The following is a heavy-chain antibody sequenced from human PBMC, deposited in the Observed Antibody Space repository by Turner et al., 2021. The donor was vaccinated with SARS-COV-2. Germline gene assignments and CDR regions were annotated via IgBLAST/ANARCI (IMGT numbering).Heavy chain of an antibody. CDR3: ARDRRGSHAPYYYYAIDV. Sequence: QVQLVESGGGVVQPGRSLRLSCAASVLTFSSYAMHWVRQAPGKGLEWVAVISYDGSNKYYADSVKGRFTISRDNSKNTLYLQMNSLRAEDTAVYYCARDRRGSHAPYYYYAIDVWGQGTTVTVSS. J-gene: IGHJ6*02. D-gene: IGHD5-12*01. CDR2: ISYDGSNK. V-gene: IGHV3-30*04. CDR1: VLTFSSYA.